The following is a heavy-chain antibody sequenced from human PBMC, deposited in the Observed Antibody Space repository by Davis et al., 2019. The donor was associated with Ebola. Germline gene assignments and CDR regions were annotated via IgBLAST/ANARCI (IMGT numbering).Heavy chain of an antibody. CDR3: ARDTSVTVVPPFSAFDM. J-gene: IGHJ3*02. CDR1: GFTFSSYI. CDR2: VTSNSGRI. V-gene: IGHV3-9*01. Sequence: SLKISCAASGFTFSSYIMHWVRQAPGKGLEWISGVTSNSGRIAYADFVRGRFTVSRDNAKRSLFLQINSLRPEDTALYYCARDTSVTVVPPFSAFDMWGPGTMVTVSS. D-gene: IGHD2-21*01.